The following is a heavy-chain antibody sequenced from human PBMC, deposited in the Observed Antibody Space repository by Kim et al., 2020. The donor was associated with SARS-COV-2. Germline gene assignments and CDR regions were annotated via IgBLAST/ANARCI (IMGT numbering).Heavy chain of an antibody. CDR1: GFTFSSYS. Sequence: GGSLRLSCAASGFTFSSYSMNWVRQAPGKGLEWVSSISSSSSYIYYADSVKGRFTISRDNAKNSLYLQMNSLRAEDTAVYYCATAGGGWYADDYWGQGTLVTVSS. J-gene: IGHJ4*02. V-gene: IGHV3-21*01. CDR2: ISSSSSYI. CDR3: ATAGGGWYADDY. D-gene: IGHD6-19*01.